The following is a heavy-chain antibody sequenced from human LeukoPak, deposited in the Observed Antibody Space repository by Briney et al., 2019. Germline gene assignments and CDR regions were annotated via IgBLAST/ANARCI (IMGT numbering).Heavy chain of an antibody. D-gene: IGHD3-9*01. V-gene: IGHV1-2*02. J-gene: IGHJ4*02. CDR2: INPNSGGT. CDR3: ASWGYDILTGYSFDY. Sequence: ASVKVSCKASGYTFTGYYMHWVRQAPGQGLEWMGWINPNSGGTNYAQKFQGRVTMTRDTSISTAYMELSRLSSDDTAVYYCASWGYDILTGYSFDYWGQGTLVTVSS. CDR1: GYTFTGYY.